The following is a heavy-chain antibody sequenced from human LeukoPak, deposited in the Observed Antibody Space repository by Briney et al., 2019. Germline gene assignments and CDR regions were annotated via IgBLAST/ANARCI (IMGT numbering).Heavy chain of an antibody. CDR2: ISAYNGST. CDR1: GYTFTSYG. J-gene: IGHJ3*02. V-gene: IGHV1-18*01. Sequence: ASVKVSCKASGYTFTSYGISWVRQAPGQGLEWVGWISAYNGSTNYAQKLQGRVTMTTDTSTSTAYMELRRLRSDDTAVYYCARGVEYYDILTGYYPHAFDTWGQGTMVTVSS. D-gene: IGHD3-9*01. CDR3: ARGVEYYDILTGYYPHAFDT.